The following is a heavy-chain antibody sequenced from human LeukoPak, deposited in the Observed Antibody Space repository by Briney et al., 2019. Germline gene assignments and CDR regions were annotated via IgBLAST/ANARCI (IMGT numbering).Heavy chain of an antibody. V-gene: IGHV1-69*13. CDR2: IIPIFGTA. Sequence: SGKVSCKASGGTFSSYAISWVRQAPGQGLEWMGGIIPIFGTASYAQKFQGRVTITADESTSTAYMELSSLRSEDTAVYYCARATFDRGYSYGTDYWGQGTLVTVSS. D-gene: IGHD5-18*01. CDR3: ARATFDRGYSYGTDY. J-gene: IGHJ4*02. CDR1: GGTFSSYA.